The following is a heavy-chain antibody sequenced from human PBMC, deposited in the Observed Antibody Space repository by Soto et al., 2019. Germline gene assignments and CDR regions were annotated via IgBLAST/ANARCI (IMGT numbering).Heavy chain of an antibody. Sequence: AGGSLRLSCAASGFTFSSYSMNWVRQAPGKGLEWVSSISSSSSYIYYADSVKGRFTISRDNAKNSLYLQMNSLRAEDTAVYYCARADPSGGVIGYYYYYYGMDVWGQGTTVTVSS. V-gene: IGHV3-21*01. CDR2: ISSSSSYI. CDR1: GFTFSSYS. J-gene: IGHJ6*02. CDR3: ARADPSGGVIGYYYYYYGMDV. D-gene: IGHD3-16*02.